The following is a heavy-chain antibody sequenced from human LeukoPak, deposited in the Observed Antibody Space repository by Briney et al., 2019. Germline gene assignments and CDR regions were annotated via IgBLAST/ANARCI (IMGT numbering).Heavy chain of an antibody. CDR3: SAGSGDLDH. CDR1: VGSINRWF. CDR2: FQSSGRI. J-gene: IGHJ4*02. V-gene: IGHV4-4*07. Sequence: KPSETLSLTCSVSVGSINRWFWCWIRPPAGKGLEGIGCFQSSGRIIYNASLRSRVTISVDTSKNQLYLRVTSVIAADSAVYFCSAGSGDLDHWGQGTPVTVSS. D-gene: IGHD3-10*01.